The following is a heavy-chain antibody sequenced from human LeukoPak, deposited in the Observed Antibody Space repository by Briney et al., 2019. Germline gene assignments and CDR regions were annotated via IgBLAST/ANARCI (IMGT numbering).Heavy chain of an antibody. V-gene: IGHV3-15*01. CDR1: GFTFNNAW. D-gene: IGHD3-10*01. Sequence: GGSLRLSCAASGFTFNNAWMTWVRQAPGKGLEWVGRIKRKTDGGTTDYAAPVKGRFTISRDDSKNTLYLQMNSLKTEDTAVYYCTTDSPLLWFGESPSPWGQGTLVTVSS. J-gene: IGHJ4*02. CDR3: TTDSPLLWFGESPSP. CDR2: IKRKTDGGTT.